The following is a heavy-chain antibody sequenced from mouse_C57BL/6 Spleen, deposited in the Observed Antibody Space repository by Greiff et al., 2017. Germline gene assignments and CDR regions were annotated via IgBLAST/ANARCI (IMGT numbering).Heavy chain of an antibody. Sequence: QVQLQQPGAELVKPGASEKLSCKASGYTFTSYWMQWVKQRPGQGLEWIGEIDPSDSYTNYNQKFKGKATLTVDTSSSTAYMQLSSLTSEDSAVYYCARGKYGYYDYWGQGTTLTVSS. CDR1: GYTFTSYW. J-gene: IGHJ2*01. CDR3: ARGKYGYYDY. CDR2: IDPSDSYT. D-gene: IGHD2-3*01. V-gene: IGHV1-50*01.